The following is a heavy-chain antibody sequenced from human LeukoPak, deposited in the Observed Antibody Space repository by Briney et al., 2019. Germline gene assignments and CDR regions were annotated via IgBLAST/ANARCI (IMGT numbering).Heavy chain of an antibody. CDR3: ARARYYDSSGSNPSGFDY. J-gene: IGHJ4*02. CDR1: GVSFTGNY. V-gene: IGHV4-34*01. D-gene: IGHD3-22*01. Sequence: SETLSLTCAVYGVSFTGNYWRWIRQPPGKGLEWIGEINHSGSTKYNPSLKSRVTMSVDTSKNQFSLKLSSVTAEDTAVYYCARARYYDSSGSNPSGFDYLGQGTLVTVSS. CDR2: INHSGST.